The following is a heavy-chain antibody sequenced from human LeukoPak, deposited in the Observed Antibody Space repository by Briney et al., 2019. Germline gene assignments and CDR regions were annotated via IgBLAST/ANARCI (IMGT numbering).Heavy chain of an antibody. J-gene: IGHJ3*02. CDR2: IYYSGST. CDR3: ARDYYAHDAFDI. D-gene: IGHD3-22*01. Sequence: SETLSLTCTVSGGSISSYYWSWIRQPPGKGLEWIGYIYYSGSTNYNPSLKSRITISVDASKNQFSLKLSSVTAADTAVYYCARDYYAHDAFDIWRQGTMVTVSS. V-gene: IGHV4-59*01. CDR1: GGSISSYY.